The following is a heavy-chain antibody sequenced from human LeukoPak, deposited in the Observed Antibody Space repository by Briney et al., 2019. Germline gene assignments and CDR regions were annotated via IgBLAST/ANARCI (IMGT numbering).Heavy chain of an antibody. D-gene: IGHD2-8*01. J-gene: IGHJ4*02. Sequence: SETLSLTCAVYGGSFSDYHWSWIRQPPGKGLEWIGQINHSGSTNYNPSLKSRVIISVDTSKNQFSLKLTSVTAADTAVYYCARGPLEDLWSGIDSWGQGTLVTVSS. CDR2: INHSGST. CDR3: ARGPLEDLWSGIDS. V-gene: IGHV4-34*01. CDR1: GGSFSDYH.